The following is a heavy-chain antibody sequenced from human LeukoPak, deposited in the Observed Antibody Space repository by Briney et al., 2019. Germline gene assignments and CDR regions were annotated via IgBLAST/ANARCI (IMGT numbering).Heavy chain of an antibody. Sequence: PSETLSLTYTVSGGSISSYYWSWIRQPAGKGLEWIGRIYTSGSTNYNPSLKSRVTMSVDTSKNQFSLKLSSVTAADTAVYYCARDVGYYPLNWFDPWGQGTLVTVSS. CDR2: IYTSGST. CDR3: ARDVGYYPLNWFDP. J-gene: IGHJ5*02. D-gene: IGHD3-22*01. CDR1: GGSISSYY. V-gene: IGHV4-4*07.